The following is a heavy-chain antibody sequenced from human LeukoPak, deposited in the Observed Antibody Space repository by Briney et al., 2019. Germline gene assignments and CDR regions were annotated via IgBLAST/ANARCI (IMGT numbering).Heavy chain of an antibody. J-gene: IGHJ4*02. CDR1: GFTFSSYS. D-gene: IGHD1-26*01. CDR3: AKDIGTGWDLDY. CDR2: IRGDANTR. V-gene: IGHV3-43*02. Sequence: GGSLRLSCVASGFTFSSYSMNWVRQAPGKGPEWLSLIRGDANTRYYGDSMKGRITISRDNSKNSLYLHMNSLRTEDTALYYCAKDIGTGWDLDYWGQGTLVTVSS.